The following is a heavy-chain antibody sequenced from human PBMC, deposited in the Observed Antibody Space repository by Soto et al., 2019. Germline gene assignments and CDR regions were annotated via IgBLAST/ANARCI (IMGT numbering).Heavy chain of an antibody. CDR2: IWYDGSNK. V-gene: IGHV3-33*01. D-gene: IGHD3-3*01. Sequence: GGSLRLSCAASGFTFSSYGMHWVRQAPGKGLEWVAVIWYDGSNKYYADSVKGRFTISRDNSKNTLYPQMNSLRAEDTAVYYCSRGDQITIFGVVIRYAFDIWGQGTMVTVSS. CDR1: GFTFSSYG. CDR3: SRGDQITIFGVVIRYAFDI. J-gene: IGHJ3*02.